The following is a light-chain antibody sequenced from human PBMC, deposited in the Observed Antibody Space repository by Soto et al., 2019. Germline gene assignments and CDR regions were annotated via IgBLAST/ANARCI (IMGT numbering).Light chain of an antibody. CDR3: QQYNTWHPKMA. CDR1: QSVSSD. J-gene: IGKJ1*01. V-gene: IGKV3-15*01. CDR2: GAS. Sequence: VVTQSPATLSVFPGETDTLSCRASQSVSSDLAWYQQRPGQAPRLLIYGASTRATGIPARFRGRGSGTEFRLTISSLQSEDFATYYCQQYNTWHPKMAFGRGTKVDIK.